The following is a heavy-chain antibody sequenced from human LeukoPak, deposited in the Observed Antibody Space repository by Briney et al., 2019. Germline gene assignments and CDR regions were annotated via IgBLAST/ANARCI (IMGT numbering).Heavy chain of an antibody. V-gene: IGHV4-59*07. CDR1: GGSISSYY. CDR3: ARGRDYYDSSGYYYEGTIVDY. D-gene: IGHD3-22*01. J-gene: IGHJ4*02. CDR2: IYYSGSP. Sequence: SDTLSLTCTVSGGSISSYYWSWIRQPPGKGLEWIGYIYYSGSPNYNPSLKSRVTISVDTSKNQFSLKLSSVTAADTAVYYCARGRDYYDSSGYYYEGTIVDYWGQGTLVTVSS.